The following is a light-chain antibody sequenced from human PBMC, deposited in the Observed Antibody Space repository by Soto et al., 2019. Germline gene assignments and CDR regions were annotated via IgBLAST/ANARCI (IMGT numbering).Light chain of an antibody. Sequence: QSALTQPASVSGSPGQSITISCTGSSSDVGDYSYVSWYQQHPGKAPKLIIFNVRDRPSGVSNRFSGSKSGNTSSLTISGLQAEEEADYYCSSYSNINALGLFGGGTKLTVL. CDR2: NVR. CDR1: SSDVGDYSY. CDR3: SSYSNINALGL. J-gene: IGLJ2*01. V-gene: IGLV2-14*03.